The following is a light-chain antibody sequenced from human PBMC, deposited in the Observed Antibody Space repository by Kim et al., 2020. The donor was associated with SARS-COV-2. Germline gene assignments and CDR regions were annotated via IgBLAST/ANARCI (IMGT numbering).Light chain of an antibody. Sequence: SLSPGERATLSCRASQSLGSTYLAWYQQRPGQAPRLLIYETSTRASGIPDRFSGGGSGTDFTLTISRLEPDDFAVFFCQQYGHSPTFGQGTKLEI. CDR1: QSLGSTY. J-gene: IGKJ2*01. V-gene: IGKV3-20*01. CDR3: QQYGHSPT. CDR2: ETS.